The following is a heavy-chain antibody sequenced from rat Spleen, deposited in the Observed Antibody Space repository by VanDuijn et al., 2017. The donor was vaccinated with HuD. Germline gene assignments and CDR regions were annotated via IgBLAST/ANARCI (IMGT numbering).Heavy chain of an antibody. Sequence: EVQLQESGPGLVKPSQSLSLTCSVTGYSITSSYRWNWIRKFPGNKLEWMGYINSAGSTNYNPSLKSRISITRDTSKNQFFLQVNSVTTEDTATYYCATDQRQLAPYWGQGVMVTVSS. CDR2: INSAGST. CDR3: ATDQRQLAPY. CDR1: GYSITSSYR. J-gene: IGHJ2*01. D-gene: IGHD3-1*01. V-gene: IGHV3-3*01.